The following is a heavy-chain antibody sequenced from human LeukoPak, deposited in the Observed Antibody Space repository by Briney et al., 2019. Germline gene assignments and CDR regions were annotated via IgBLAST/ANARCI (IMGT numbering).Heavy chain of an antibody. D-gene: IGHD3-16*02. CDR3: ARGRVYDYVWGSYRYYYFDY. Sequence: GGSLRLSCAASGFTFSSYWMSWVRQAPGRGLEWVANIKQDGSEKYYVDSVKGRFTISRDNAKNSLYLQMNSLRAEDTAVYYCARGRVYDYVWGSYRYYYFDYWGQGTLVTVSS. V-gene: IGHV3-7*01. CDR1: GFTFSSYW. J-gene: IGHJ4*02. CDR2: IKQDGSEK.